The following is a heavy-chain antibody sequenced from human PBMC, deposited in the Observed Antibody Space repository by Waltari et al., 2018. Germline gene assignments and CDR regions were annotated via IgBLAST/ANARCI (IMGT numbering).Heavy chain of an antibody. Sequence: DVQAVESGGGVVRPGVSRRPACIRLGFNFSNYFIHWILQAPGEGPVWVARINNDGGIVNYADSVKGRFSISRDNAKSTLYLQMNNLRGEDTALYHCLNYDFDSWGQGTLVTVSS. CDR1: GFNFSNYF. J-gene: IGHJ4*02. CDR2: INNDGGIV. CDR3: LNYDFDS. V-gene: IGHV3-74*01. D-gene: IGHD1-7*01.